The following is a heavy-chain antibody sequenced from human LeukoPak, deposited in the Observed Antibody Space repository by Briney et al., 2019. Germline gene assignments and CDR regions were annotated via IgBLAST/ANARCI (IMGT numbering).Heavy chain of an antibody. Sequence: GGSLRLSCAASGFTLSSYDMHWVRQPTGKGLEWVSAIGTAGDTYYPGSVKGRFTISRENAKNSLYLQMNSLRAGDTAVYYCARGGASDDAFDIWGQGTMVTVSS. CDR2: IGTAGDT. CDR1: GFTLSSYD. D-gene: IGHD3-16*01. V-gene: IGHV3-13*04. CDR3: ARGGASDDAFDI. J-gene: IGHJ3*02.